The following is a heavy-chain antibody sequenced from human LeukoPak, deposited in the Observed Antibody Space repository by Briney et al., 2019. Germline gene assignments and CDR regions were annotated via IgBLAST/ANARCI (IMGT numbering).Heavy chain of an antibody. V-gene: IGHV4-59*12. J-gene: IGHJ4*02. D-gene: IGHD5-12*01. Sequence: SETLSLTCTVSGGSISNYYWSWIRQPPGKGLEWIGYISYSGNTKYNPSLKSRVTMSVDTSKNQFSLKLSSVTAADTAVYYCARVGYSGYEFDYWGQGTLVTVSS. CDR1: GGSISNYY. CDR3: ARVGYSGYEFDY. CDR2: ISYSGNT.